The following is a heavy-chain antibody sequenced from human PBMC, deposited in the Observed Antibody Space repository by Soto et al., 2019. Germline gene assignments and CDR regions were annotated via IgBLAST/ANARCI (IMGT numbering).Heavy chain of an antibody. Sequence: ASVKVSCKASGYTFTSYGISWVRQAPGQGLEWMGWISAYNGNTNYAQKLQGRVTMTTDTSTSTAYMELRSLRSDDTAVYYCARVYYYDSSGYYDFDYWGQGTLVTV. J-gene: IGHJ4*02. V-gene: IGHV1-18*01. D-gene: IGHD3-22*01. CDR2: ISAYNGNT. CDR1: GYTFTSYG. CDR3: ARVYYYDSSGYYDFDY.